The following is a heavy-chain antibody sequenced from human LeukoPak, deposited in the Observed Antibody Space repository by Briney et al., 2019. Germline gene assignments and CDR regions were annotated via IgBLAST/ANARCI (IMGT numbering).Heavy chain of an antibody. CDR1: RYTFTGYY. CDR3: ARDSELLWFGEFGDY. Sequence: ASVKVSCKASRYTFTGYYMHWVRQAPGQGLEWMGWINPNSGGTNYAQKFQGRVTMTRDTSISTAYMELSRLRSDDTAVYYCARDSELLWFGEFGDYWGQGTLVTVSS. CDR2: INPNSGGT. V-gene: IGHV1-2*02. J-gene: IGHJ4*02. D-gene: IGHD3-10*01.